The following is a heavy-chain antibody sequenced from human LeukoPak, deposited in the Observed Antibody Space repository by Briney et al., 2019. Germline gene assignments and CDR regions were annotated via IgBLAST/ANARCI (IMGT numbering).Heavy chain of an antibody. CDR1: GCSVSSSSYY. CDR2: VYYSWSS. J-gene: IGHJ5*01. D-gene: IGHD5-12*01. V-gene: IGHV4-39*01. CDR3: ARLLRGCDS. Sequence: SETLSLTCTVSGCSVSSSSYYWGWIRQPPGKGLEWFGSVYYSWSSYYNPSLKSRVTISVDTSKNQFSLKMSSVTADDTALYYCARLLRGCDSWGRGTLVSVSS.